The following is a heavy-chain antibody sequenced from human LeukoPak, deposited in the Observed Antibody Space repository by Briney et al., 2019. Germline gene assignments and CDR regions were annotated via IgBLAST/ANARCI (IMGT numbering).Heavy chain of an antibody. CDR2: INPNSGGT. CDR1: GYTFTAFY. J-gene: IGHJ4*02. D-gene: IGHD5-24*01. V-gene: IGHV1-2*02. CDR3: AKEADGYNY. Sequence: GASAKVSCKASGYTFTAFYIHWVRQAPGQGLEWMGWINPNSGGTNYAQKFQGRVTMTRDTSISTAYLDLSRLRSDDTAVYYCAKEADGYNYWGQGTLVTVSS.